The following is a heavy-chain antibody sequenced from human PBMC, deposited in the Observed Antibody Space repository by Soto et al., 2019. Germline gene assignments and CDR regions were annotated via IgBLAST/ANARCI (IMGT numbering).Heavy chain of an antibody. D-gene: IGHD6-19*01. J-gene: IGHJ4*02. Sequence: GASVKVSCKASGGTFSSYAISWVRQAPGQGLEWMGGIIPIFGTANYAQKFQGRVTITADESTSTAYMELSSLRSEDTAVYYCARGPYSSGWFEIDYWGQGTLVTVSS. V-gene: IGHV1-69*13. CDR1: GGTFSSYA. CDR2: IIPIFGTA. CDR3: ARGPYSSGWFEIDY.